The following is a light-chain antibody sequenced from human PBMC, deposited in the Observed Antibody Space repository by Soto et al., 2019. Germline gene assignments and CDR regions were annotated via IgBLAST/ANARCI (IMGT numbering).Light chain of an antibody. CDR3: TVWDDSMRRRL. J-gene: IGLJ2*01. Sequence: QSVLTQPASASGSPGQRVTISGSGSSSNIESNFVYWYQQFPGTAPRLLIYRNNQRPSGVPDRFSGSKSGTSAALAISALRSEDEGDYYCTVWDDSMRRRLFGGWTKLTVL. CDR2: RNN. V-gene: IGLV1-47*01. CDR1: SSNIESNF.